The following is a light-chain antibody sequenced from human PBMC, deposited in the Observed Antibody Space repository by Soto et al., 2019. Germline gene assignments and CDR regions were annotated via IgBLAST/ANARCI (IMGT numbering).Light chain of an antibody. CDR1: QDISNY. CDR3: KKYDNTPPP. CDR2: DAS. J-gene: IGKJ1*01. Sequence: DIQMTQSPSSLSASVGDRVTITCQASQDISNYLNWYQQKPGKAPKLLIYDASNLETGVPSRFSGSGSGTDFTFTISSLQPEDIATYYCKKYDNTPPPFGQGTKVEIK. V-gene: IGKV1-33*01.